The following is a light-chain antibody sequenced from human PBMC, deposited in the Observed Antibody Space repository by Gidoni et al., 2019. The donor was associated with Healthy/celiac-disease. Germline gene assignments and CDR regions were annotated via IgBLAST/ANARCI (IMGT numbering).Light chain of an antibody. J-gene: IGKJ4*01. CDR2: AAS. CDR3: QHSYSTPPT. CDR1: QRISSY. V-gene: IGKV1-39*01. Sequence: EIQMTQSPSSLSASVGDRVTITCRASQRISSYLDSYQQTPGKAPTLLIYAASSLPSGVPSRFSGSGSGTDFTLTISRLPPEDFATYYRQHSYSTPPTFGGGTKVEIK.